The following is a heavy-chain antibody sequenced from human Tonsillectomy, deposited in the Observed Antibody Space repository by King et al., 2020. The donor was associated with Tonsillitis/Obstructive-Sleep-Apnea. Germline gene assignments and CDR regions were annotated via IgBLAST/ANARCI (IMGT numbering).Heavy chain of an antibody. Sequence: QLVQSGAEVKKPGESLRISWKGSGYRFISYWISWVRQMPGKGLEWMGRIDPSDSYTKYSPSFQGHVTISDDKSISTAYLQWSSLKASDTAMYYCARMTGREGATLDYWGQGTLVTVSS. D-gene: IGHD1-26*01. CDR1: GYRFISYW. CDR2: IDPSDSYT. J-gene: IGHJ4*02. CDR3: ARMTGREGATLDY. V-gene: IGHV5-10-1*03.